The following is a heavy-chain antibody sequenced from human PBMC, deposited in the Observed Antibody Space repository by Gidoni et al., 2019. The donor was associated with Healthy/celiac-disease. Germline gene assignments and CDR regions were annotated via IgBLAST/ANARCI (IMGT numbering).Heavy chain of an antibody. Sequence: EVQLVQSGAEVKKPGATVKISCKVSGYTFTDYYMHWVHQPPGNGLEWMGFVDPEDGETIYAEKFQGRVTITADTSTDTAYMELSSLRSEDTAVYYCATARRVRFLEWLGHRGYYYYGMDVWGQGTTVTVSS. V-gene: IGHV1-69-2*01. CDR2: VDPEDGET. D-gene: IGHD3-3*01. CDR3: ATARRVRFLEWLGHRGYYYYGMDV. J-gene: IGHJ6*02. CDR1: GYTFTDYY.